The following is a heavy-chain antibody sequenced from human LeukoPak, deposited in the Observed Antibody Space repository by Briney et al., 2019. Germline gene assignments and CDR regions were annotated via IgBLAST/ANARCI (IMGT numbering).Heavy chain of an antibody. D-gene: IGHD3-10*02. V-gene: IGHV3-48*03. CDR3: AELGITMIGGV. Sequence: EGSLRLSCAASGFTFSSYEMNWVRQAPGKGLEWVSYISSSGSTIYYADSVKGRFTVSRDNAKNSLYLQMNSLRAEDTAVYYCAELGITMIGGVWGKGTTVTISS. CDR2: ISSSGSTI. J-gene: IGHJ6*04. CDR1: GFTFSSYE.